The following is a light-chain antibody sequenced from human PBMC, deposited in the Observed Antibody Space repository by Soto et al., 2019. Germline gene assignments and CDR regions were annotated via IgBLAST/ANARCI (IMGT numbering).Light chain of an antibody. CDR3: QQRSNWPIT. V-gene: IGKV3-15*01. Sequence: EIVMTQSPATLSVSPGESATLSCRASQSVSNNLTWYQQKPGQPPRLLIYGASTRATGVPGRFSGSGSGTEFTLTISSLQSEDFAVYYCQQRSNWPITFGQGTRLEIK. CDR2: GAS. J-gene: IGKJ5*01. CDR1: QSVSNN.